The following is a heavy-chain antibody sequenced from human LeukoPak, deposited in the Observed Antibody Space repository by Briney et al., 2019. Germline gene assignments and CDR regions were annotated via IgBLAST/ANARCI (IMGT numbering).Heavy chain of an antibody. Sequence: SETLSLTCTVSGGSISSGGYYWSWIRQHPGKGLEWIGYIYYSGSTYYNPSLKSRVTISVDTSKNQFSLKLSSVTAADTAVYYCARESNDYGDLIDYWGQGTLVTVSS. CDR3: ARESNDYGDLIDY. CDR2: IYYSGST. V-gene: IGHV4-31*03. J-gene: IGHJ4*02. D-gene: IGHD4-17*01. CDR1: GGSISSGGYY.